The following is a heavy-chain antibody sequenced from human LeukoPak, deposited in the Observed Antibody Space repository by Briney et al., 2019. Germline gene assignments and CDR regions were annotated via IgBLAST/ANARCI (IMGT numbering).Heavy chain of an antibody. Sequence: PSETLSLTCTVSGGSISSYYWSWIRQPAGKGLEWIGRIYTSGSTNYNPSLKSRVTMSVDTSKNQFSLKLSSVTAADTAVYYCARDSGSYRYYYYTDVWGKGTTVTVSS. D-gene: IGHD1-26*01. CDR3: ARDSGSYRYYYYTDV. J-gene: IGHJ6*03. V-gene: IGHV4-4*07. CDR2: IYTSGST. CDR1: GGSISSYY.